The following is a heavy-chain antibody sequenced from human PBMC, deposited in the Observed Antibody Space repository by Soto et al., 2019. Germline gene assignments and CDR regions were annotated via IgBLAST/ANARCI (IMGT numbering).Heavy chain of an antibody. Sequence: ASVKVSCKASGGTFSSYAISWVRQAPGQGLEWMGGIIPIFGTANYAQKFQGRVTITADESTSTAYMELSSLRSEDTAVYYCARGTGRLFMVRGDPNWFDPWGQGTLVTVSS. CDR1: GGTFSSYA. CDR2: IIPIFGTA. D-gene: IGHD3-10*01. J-gene: IGHJ5*02. CDR3: ARGTGRLFMVRGDPNWFDP. V-gene: IGHV1-69*13.